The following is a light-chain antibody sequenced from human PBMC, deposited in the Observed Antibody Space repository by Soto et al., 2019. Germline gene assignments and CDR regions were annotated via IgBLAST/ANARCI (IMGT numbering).Light chain of an antibody. V-gene: IGKV1-39*01. J-gene: IGKJ2*01. Sequence: DIQMTQSPSSLSAPVGDRVIITCRASRSIGTNLNWYQQKPGRAPKLLVFAASTLQYGVPSRFSGSGSGTDFTLTISSLQPEDFAIYSCHQSCSVPYTFGQGTRLE. CDR1: RSIGTN. CDR3: HQSCSVPYT. CDR2: AAS.